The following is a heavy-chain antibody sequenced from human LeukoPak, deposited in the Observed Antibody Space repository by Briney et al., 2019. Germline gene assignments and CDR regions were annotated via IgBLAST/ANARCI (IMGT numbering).Heavy chain of an antibody. CDR3: ARGRITMVQGAIKTRRYMDV. CDR2: INHSGST. Sequence: SETLSLTCAVYGGSFSGYYWSWIRQPPGKGLEWIGEINHSGSTNYNPSLKSRVTISVDTSKNQFSLKLSSVTAADTAVYYCARGRITMVQGAIKTRRYMDVWGKGTTVTVSS. J-gene: IGHJ6*03. CDR1: GGSFSGYY. D-gene: IGHD3-10*01. V-gene: IGHV4-34*01.